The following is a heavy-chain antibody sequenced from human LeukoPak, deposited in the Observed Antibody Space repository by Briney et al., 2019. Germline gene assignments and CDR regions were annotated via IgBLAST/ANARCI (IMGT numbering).Heavy chain of an antibody. CDR3: ARSPGGYSGPFAY. CDR2: ISTSGTAI. Sequence: GGSLRLSCAASGVTFSDYYMTWIRQAPGKGLEWVSYISTSGTAIYYADSVKGRFTISRDNSKNSLYLQMNSLRAEDTAVYYCARSPGGYSGPFAYWGQGTLVTVSS. CDR1: GVTFSDYY. J-gene: IGHJ4*02. D-gene: IGHD5-12*01. V-gene: IGHV3-11*04.